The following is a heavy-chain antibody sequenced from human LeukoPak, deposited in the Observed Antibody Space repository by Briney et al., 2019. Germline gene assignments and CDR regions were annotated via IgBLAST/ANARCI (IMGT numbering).Heavy chain of an antibody. CDR3: ARAPRSYCSSTSCYAAEYFQH. J-gene: IGHJ1*01. CDR1: GYTFTSYA. D-gene: IGHD2-2*01. Sequence: ASVKVSCKASGYTFTSYAMHCVRQAPGQRLEWMGWINAGNGNTKYSQKFQGRVTITRDTSASTAYMELSSLRSEDTAVYYCARAPRSYCSSTSCYAAEYFQHWGQGTLVTVSS. CDR2: INAGNGNT. V-gene: IGHV1-3*01.